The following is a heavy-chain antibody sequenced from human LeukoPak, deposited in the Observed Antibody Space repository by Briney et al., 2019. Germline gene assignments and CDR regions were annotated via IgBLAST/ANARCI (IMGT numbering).Heavy chain of an antibody. Sequence: GGSLRLSCAASGFTFSSYAMSWVRQAPGKGLEWVSVIGFSGGSTYYADSVKGRFTISRDNAENSLFLQMNSLRPDDTAVYFCVKLVVVTATYWYFDVWGRGTPITVSS. J-gene: IGHJ2*01. CDR3: VKLVVVTATYWYFDV. CDR2: IGFSGGST. D-gene: IGHD2-21*02. CDR1: GFTFSSYA. V-gene: IGHV3-23*01.